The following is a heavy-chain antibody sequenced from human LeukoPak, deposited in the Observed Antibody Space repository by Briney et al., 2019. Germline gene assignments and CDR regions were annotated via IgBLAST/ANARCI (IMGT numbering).Heavy chain of an antibody. J-gene: IGHJ1*01. CDR1: GFTFSSYG. CDR2: ISGSGGST. V-gene: IGHV3-23*01. CDR3: ARSVGATRAEYFQH. D-gene: IGHD1-26*01. Sequence: GGSLRLSCAASGFTFSSYGMSWVRQAPGKGLEWVPAISGSGGSTYYADSVKGRFTISRDNSKNTLYLQMNSLRAEDTAVYYCARSVGATRAEYFQHWGQGTLVTVSS.